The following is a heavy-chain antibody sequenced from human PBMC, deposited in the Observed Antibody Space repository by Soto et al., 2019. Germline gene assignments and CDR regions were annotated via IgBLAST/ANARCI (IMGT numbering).Heavy chain of an antibody. CDR1: GYTFTSYG. CDR3: ARVGERITIFGVVGNWFDP. D-gene: IGHD3-3*01. V-gene: IGHV1-18*01. Sequence: QVQLVQSGAEVKKPGASVKVSCKASGYTFTSYGISWVRQAPGQGLEWMGWISAYNGNTNYAQKLQGRVTMTTDTSTRTAYMELRSLRSDDTAVYYCARVGERITIFGVVGNWFDPWGQGTLVTVSS. CDR2: ISAYNGNT. J-gene: IGHJ5*02.